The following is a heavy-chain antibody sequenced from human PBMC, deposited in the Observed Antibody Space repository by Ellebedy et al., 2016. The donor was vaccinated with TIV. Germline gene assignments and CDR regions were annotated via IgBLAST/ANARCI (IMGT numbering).Heavy chain of an antibody. CDR3: TTDGRFTFGGVIAAH. CDR1: GFTVRTNY. V-gene: IGHV3-53*01. D-gene: IGHD3-16*02. Sequence: GGSLRLSCAASGFTVRTNYMGWVRQAPGKGLEWVSSMYSDGRTFYSDLVKGRFTISRDDSKNTLYLQMNSLQTEDTAVYWCTTDGRFTFGGVIAAHWGHGTLVTVSS. J-gene: IGHJ4*01. CDR2: MYSDGRT.